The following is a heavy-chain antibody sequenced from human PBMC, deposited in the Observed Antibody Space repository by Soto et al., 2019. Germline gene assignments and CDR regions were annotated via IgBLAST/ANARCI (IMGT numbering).Heavy chain of an antibody. V-gene: IGHV5-51*01. CDR3: ARLRDSSSWYPNDAFDI. Sequence: GESLKISCKGSGYSFTSYWIGWVRQMPGKGLEWMGIIYPGDSDTRYSPSFQGQVTISADKSISTAYLQWSSLKASDTAIYYCARLRDSSSWYPNDAFDIWGQGTMVTVSS. D-gene: IGHD6-13*01. J-gene: IGHJ3*02. CDR1: GYSFTSYW. CDR2: IYPGDSDT.